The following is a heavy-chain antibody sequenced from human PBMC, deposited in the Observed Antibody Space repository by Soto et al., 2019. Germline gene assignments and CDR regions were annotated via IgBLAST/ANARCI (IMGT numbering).Heavy chain of an antibody. D-gene: IGHD6-6*01. CDR3: AKRGDSTSWYWFDP. CDR1: GFTFSSSA. V-gene: IGHV3-23*01. J-gene: IGHJ5*02. Sequence: GGSLRLSCAVSGFTFSSSAMSWVRQAPGKGLEWVSTDSNGGGSTYYADSVRGRFTISRDNSKNTLYLQLNTLRAEDTAVYYCAKRGDSTSWYWFDPWGQGTLVTVSS. CDR2: DSNGGGST.